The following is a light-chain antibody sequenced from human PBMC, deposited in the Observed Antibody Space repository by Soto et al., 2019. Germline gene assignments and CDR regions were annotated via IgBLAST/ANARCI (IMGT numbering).Light chain of an antibody. Sequence: EIVMTQSPATLSVSPGERATLSCRASQSVSSNLAWYQQKPGQAPRLLIYGASTRATGIPARFSGSGSGTEFTLTINSLQAEDCAVYYCQQRAYSITFGQGTRLEIK. CDR2: GAS. V-gene: IGKV3-15*01. CDR1: QSVSSN. CDR3: QQRAYSIT. J-gene: IGKJ5*01.